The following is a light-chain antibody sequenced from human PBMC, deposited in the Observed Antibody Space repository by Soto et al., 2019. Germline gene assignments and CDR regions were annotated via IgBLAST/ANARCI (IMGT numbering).Light chain of an antibody. CDR2: GAS. J-gene: IGKJ1*01. CDR1: QSVSNN. Sequence: EIVMTQSPATLSVSPGERATLSCRASQSVSNNLAWYQKKPGQAPRLLIYGASTRATGIPARFSGGGSGTEFTLTISRPQSEEFAVYYCQQYNNWWTFGQGTRVDIK. CDR3: QQYNNWWT. V-gene: IGKV3-15*01.